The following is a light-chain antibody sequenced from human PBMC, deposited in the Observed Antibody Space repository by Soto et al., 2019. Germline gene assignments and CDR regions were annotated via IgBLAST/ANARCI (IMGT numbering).Light chain of an antibody. J-gene: IGLJ3*02. V-gene: IGLV1-44*01. CDR1: SSNFGSNS. CDR2: SNN. CDR3: AAWDDSLKGPV. Sequence: QSVLTQPPSASGTPGQRVTISCSGSSSNFGSNSVSWYQHLPGTAPRLLIYSNNQRPSGVPDRFSGSKSGTSASLAISGLQSEDEAEYYRAAWDDSLKGPVFGGGTKLTVL.